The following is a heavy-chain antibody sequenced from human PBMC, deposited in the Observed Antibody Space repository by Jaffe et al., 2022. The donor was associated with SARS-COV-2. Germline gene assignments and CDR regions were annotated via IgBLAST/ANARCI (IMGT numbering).Heavy chain of an antibody. D-gene: IGHD2-2*01. V-gene: IGHV4-34*01. CDR3: ARRPAASDYYYYGMDV. J-gene: IGHJ6*02. CDR2: INHSGST. CDR1: GGSFSGYY. Sequence: QVQLQQWGAGLLKPSETLSLTCAVYGGSFSGYYWSWIRQPPGKGLEWIGEINHSGSTNYNPSLKSRVTISVDTSKNQFSLKLSSVTAADTAVYYCARRPAASDYYYYGMDVWGQGTTVTVSS.